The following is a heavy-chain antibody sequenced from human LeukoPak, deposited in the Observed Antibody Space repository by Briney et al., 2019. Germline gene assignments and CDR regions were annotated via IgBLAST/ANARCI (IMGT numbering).Heavy chain of an antibody. D-gene: IGHD3-3*01. J-gene: IGHJ4*02. CDR1: GFTFSDYA. CDR2: ISGSGGST. Sequence: GGSLRLSCAASGFTFSDYAMSWVRQAPGKGLEWVSAISGSGGSTYYADSVKGRFTISRDNSKNTLYLQMNSLRAEDTAVYYCAKGQGSLRFLEWFPFDYWGQGTLVTVSS. CDR3: AKGQGSLRFLEWFPFDY. V-gene: IGHV3-23*01.